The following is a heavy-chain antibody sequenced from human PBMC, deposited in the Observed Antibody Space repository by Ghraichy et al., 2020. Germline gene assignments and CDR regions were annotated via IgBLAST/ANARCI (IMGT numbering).Heavy chain of an antibody. Sequence: SETLSLTCTVSGGSISSYYWSWIRQPPGKGLEWIGYIYYSGSTNYNPSLKSRVTISVDTSKNQFSLKLSSVTAADTAVYYCARIRDIWEYYFDYWGQGTLVTVSS. CDR1: GGSISSYY. D-gene: IGHD5-12*01. J-gene: IGHJ4*02. V-gene: IGHV4-59*01. CDR2: IYYSGST. CDR3: ARIRDIWEYYFDY.